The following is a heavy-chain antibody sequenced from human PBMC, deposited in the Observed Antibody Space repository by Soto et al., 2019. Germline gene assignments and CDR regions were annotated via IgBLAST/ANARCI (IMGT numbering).Heavy chain of an antibody. V-gene: IGHV3-7*01. CDR1: GFTFSSYW. CDR3: ARVGNFEVPAAMPLIVGRFYYYYYMDV. Sequence: PGGSLRLSCAASGFTFSSYWMSWVRQAPGKGLEWVANIKQDGSEKYYVDSVKGRFTISRDNAKNSLYLQMNSLRAEDTAVYYCARVGNFEVPAAMPLIVGRFYYYYYMDVRGKGTTVTVSS. CDR2: IKQDGSEK. J-gene: IGHJ6*03. D-gene: IGHD2-2*01.